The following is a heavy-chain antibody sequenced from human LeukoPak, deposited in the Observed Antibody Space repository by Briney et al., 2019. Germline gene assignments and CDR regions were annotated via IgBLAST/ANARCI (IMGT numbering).Heavy chain of an antibody. D-gene: IGHD3-10*02. CDR2: INSGDST. CDR3: ARDYYVTG. CDR1: GFTVSSNY. V-gene: IGHV3-53*01. Sequence: PGGSLRLSCAAFGFTVSSNYMSWVRQAPGKGLEWVSVINSGDSTYYADSVKGRFTISRDNSKNTLYLQMNSLRAEDTAVYYCARDYYVTGWGQGTLVTVSS. J-gene: IGHJ4*02.